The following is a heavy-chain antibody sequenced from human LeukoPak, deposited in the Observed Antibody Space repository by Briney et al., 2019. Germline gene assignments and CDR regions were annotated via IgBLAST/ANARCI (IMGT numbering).Heavy chain of an antibody. D-gene: IGHD3-10*01. CDR1: GYTFTSYG. Sequence: ASVKVSCKASGYTFTSYGISWVRQAPGQGLEWMGWISAYNGNTNYAQKLQGRVTMTTDTSTSTAYVELRSLRSEDTAVYYCATVLSILWGNWFDPWGQGTLVTVSS. V-gene: IGHV1-18*01. J-gene: IGHJ5*02. CDR2: ISAYNGNT. CDR3: ATVLSILWGNWFDP.